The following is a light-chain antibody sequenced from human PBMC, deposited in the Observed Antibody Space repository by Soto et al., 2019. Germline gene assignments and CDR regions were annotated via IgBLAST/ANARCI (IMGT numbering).Light chain of an antibody. Sequence: QSVLTQPPSASGSTEQSVTISCTRTSSDVGGYNYVSWYQQHPGKAPKLMIYEVSKRPSGVPDRFSGSKSGNTASLTVSGLQAEDEADYYCNSYAGSNNFLFGTGTKLTVL. V-gene: IGLV2-8*01. CDR3: NSYAGSNNFL. CDR1: SSDVGGYNY. CDR2: EVS. J-gene: IGLJ1*01.